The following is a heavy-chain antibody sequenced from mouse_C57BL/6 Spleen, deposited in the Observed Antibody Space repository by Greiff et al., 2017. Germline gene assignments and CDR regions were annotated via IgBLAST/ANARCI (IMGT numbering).Heavy chain of an antibody. J-gene: IGHJ2*01. CDR3: ARQDSSGYFDY. CDR1: GFTFSDYY. D-gene: IGHD3-2*02. V-gene: IGHV5-12*01. Sequence: DVMLVESGGGFVQPGGSLKLSCAASGFTFSDYYMYWVRQTPEKRLEWVAYISNGGGSTYYPDTVKGRFTISRDHAKNTLYLQMSRLKSEDTAMYYCARQDSSGYFDYWGQGTTLTVSS. CDR2: ISNGGGST.